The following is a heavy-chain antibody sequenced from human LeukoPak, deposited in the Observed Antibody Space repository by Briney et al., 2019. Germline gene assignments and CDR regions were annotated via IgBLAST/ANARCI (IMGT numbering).Heavy chain of an antibody. V-gene: IGHV1-46*01. J-gene: IGHJ4*02. D-gene: IGHD3-3*01. CDR2: INPSGGST. CDR1: GYTFTSYY. CDR3: ARGAALPPFGVAAPIDY. Sequence: ASVKVSCKASGYTFTSYYMHWVRRAPGQGLEWMGIINPSGGSTSYAQKFQGRVTMTRDTSTSTVYMELSSLRSEDTAVYYCARGAALPPFGVAAPIDYWGQGTLVTVSS.